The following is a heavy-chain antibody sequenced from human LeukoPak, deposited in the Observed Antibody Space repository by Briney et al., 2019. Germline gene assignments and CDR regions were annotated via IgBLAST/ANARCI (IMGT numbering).Heavy chain of an antibody. CDR2: IYYSGST. CDR1: GGSISSGSYY. D-gene: IGHD2-15*01. J-gene: IGHJ4*02. CDR3: ARWGLVVVAATGFDY. Sequence: SETLSLTCTVSGGSISSGSYYWGRIRQPPGKGLEWIGCIYYSGSTYYNPSLKSRVTISVDTSKNQFSLKLSSVTAADTAVYYCARWGLVVVAATGFDYWGQGTLVTVSS. V-gene: IGHV4-39*07.